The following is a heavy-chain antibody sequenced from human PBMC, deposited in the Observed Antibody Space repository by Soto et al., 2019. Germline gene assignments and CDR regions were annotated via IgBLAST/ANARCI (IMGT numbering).Heavy chain of an antibody. J-gene: IGHJ5*02. D-gene: IGHD6-13*01. V-gene: IGHV4-34*01. CDR2: ISHGRTT. CDR1: GGSFDAYY. CDR3: ATSGRQPLVRRNWFDP. Sequence: QVQLQQWGAGLLKPSETLSLTCAVYGGSFDAYYWSWIRQPPGTGLERIGEISHGRTTNYNPSLKSRVTISVDTSKTQFSLKLSSVTAADTVVYYCATSGRQPLVRRNWFDPWGQGALVIVSS.